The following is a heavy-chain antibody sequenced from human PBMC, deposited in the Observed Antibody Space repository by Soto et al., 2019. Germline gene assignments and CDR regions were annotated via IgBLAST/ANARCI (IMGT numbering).Heavy chain of an antibody. Sequence: GGSLRLSCAASGFTFSSYAMSWVRQAPGKGLEWVSVISGSGDSTYYADSVKGRFTISRDDAKNSLYLQMNSLRAEDTAVYFCARDQKASWYTRYFDYWGQGTLVTVSS. D-gene: IGHD6-13*01. CDR2: ISGSGDST. J-gene: IGHJ4*02. V-gene: IGHV3-23*01. CDR1: GFTFSSYA. CDR3: ARDQKASWYTRYFDY.